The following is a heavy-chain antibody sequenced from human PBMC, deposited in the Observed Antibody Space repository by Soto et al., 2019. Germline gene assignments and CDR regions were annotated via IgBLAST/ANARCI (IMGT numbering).Heavy chain of an antibody. J-gene: IGHJ4*02. V-gene: IGHV3-23*01. CDR1: GFTFSSYA. CDR2: ISGSGGST. D-gene: IGHD2-15*01. Sequence: EVQLLESGGGLVQPGGSLRLSCAASGFTFSSYAMSWVRQAPGKGLEWVSGISGSGGSTYYADSVKGRFTISRDKSKNTLYLQMNSLRAEDTAVYYCAKDRGPHSRWYFDYWGQGTLVTVSS. CDR3: AKDRGPHSRWYFDY.